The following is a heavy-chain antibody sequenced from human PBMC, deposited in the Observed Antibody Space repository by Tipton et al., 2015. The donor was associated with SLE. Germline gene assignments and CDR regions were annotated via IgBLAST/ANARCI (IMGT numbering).Heavy chain of an antibody. V-gene: IGHV4-59*08. Sequence: TLSLTCTVSGGSMGSYYWSWIRQPPGKGLEWIGYIYYSGNTKYNPSLKSRVTISVDTSKKQFSLKLSSVTAADSAVYYCAGYTDRVGDDAFDIWGQGTMVTVSS. CDR1: GGSMGSYY. CDR3: AGYTDRVGDDAFDI. D-gene: IGHD3-16*02. CDR2: IYYSGNT. J-gene: IGHJ3*02.